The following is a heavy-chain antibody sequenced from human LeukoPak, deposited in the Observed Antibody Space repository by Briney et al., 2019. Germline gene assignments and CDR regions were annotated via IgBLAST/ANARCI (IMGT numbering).Heavy chain of an antibody. Sequence: GGPLRLSCAASGFTFSNARMSWVRQAPGKGREWVGRIKSKTDGGTTDYAAPVTGRFTISRDDSKNTLYLEMNSLKTEDTAVYYCTTDKQYYDILTGYYLAGWFDPWGQGTQVTVSS. D-gene: IGHD3-9*01. V-gene: IGHV3-15*01. CDR2: IKSKTDGGTT. J-gene: IGHJ5*02. CDR3: TTDKQYYDILTGYYLAGWFDP. CDR1: GFTFSNAR.